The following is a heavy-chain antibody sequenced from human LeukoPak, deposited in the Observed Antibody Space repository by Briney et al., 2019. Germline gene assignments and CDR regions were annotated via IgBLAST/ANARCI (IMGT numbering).Heavy chain of an antibody. J-gene: IGHJ4*02. CDR1: GFTFSSYA. D-gene: IGHD3-22*01. Sequence: GGSLRLSCAASGFTFSSYAMSWVRQAPGKGLEWVSAISGSGGSTYYADSVKGRFTISRDNSKNSLYLQMNSLRAEDTAVYYCAREYYDSSGYEDGIDYWGQGTLVTVSS. V-gene: IGHV3-23*01. CDR3: AREYYDSSGYEDGIDY. CDR2: ISGSGGST.